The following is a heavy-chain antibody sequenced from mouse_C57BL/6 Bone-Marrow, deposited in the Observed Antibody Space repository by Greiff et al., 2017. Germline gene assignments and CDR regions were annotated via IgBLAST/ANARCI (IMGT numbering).Heavy chain of an antibody. J-gene: IGHJ2*01. CDR1: GFNIKDDY. V-gene: IGHV14-4*01. D-gene: IGHD1-1*01. Sequence: DVHLVESGAELVRPGASVKLSCTASGFNIKDDYMHWVKQRPEQGLEWIGWIDPENGDTEYASKFQGKATITADTSSNTAYLQLSSLTSEDTAVYYCTTCNYGSSFDYWGQGTTLTVSS. CDR2: IDPENGDT. CDR3: TTCNYGSSFDY.